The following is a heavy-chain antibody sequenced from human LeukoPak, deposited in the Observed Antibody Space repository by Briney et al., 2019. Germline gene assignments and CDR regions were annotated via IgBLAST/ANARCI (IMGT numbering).Heavy chain of an antibody. J-gene: IGHJ4*02. D-gene: IGHD3-9*01. CDR3: ATTHGDFDWLMYY. V-gene: IGHV3-11*04. CDR2: SSSAGTI. Sequence: GGSLRLSCAASGFTFSDYCMNWIRQAPGKGLEWVSYSSSAGTIYYADSVKGRFTISRDNAKNSLYLQMNSLRAEDTAVYYCATTHGDFDWLMYYWGQGTLVTVSS. CDR1: GFTFSDYC.